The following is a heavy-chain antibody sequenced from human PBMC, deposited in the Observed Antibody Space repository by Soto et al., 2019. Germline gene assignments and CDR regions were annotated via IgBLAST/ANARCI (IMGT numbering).Heavy chain of an antibody. CDR3: TTGGPTMVLVSINDY. Sequence: GSLRLSCAASGFTFSNAWMNWVRQAPGKGLEWVGRIKSKTDGGTTDYAAPVKGRFTISRDDSKNTLYLQMNSLKTEDTAVYYCTTGGPTMVLVSINDYWGQGTLVTVSS. J-gene: IGHJ4*02. V-gene: IGHV3-15*07. CDR1: GFTFSNAW. CDR2: IKSKTDGGTT. D-gene: IGHD3-10*01.